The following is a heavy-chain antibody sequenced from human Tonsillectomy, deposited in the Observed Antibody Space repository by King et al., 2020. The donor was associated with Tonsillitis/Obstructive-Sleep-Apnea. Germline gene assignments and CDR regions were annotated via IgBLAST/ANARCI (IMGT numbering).Heavy chain of an antibody. Sequence: VQLVESGGGLVQPGGSLRLSCAASGFTFDSYAVSWVRQAPGKGLEWVSAVSASGAGTYYADPVKGRFTISRDNSKKPLYLQLNSLRAEETDVYYCAKEMQLGKPFDYWGQGTPVTVSS. V-gene: IGHV3-23*04. CDR2: VSASGAGT. CDR3: AKEMQLGKPFDY. D-gene: IGHD5-24*01. J-gene: IGHJ4*02. CDR1: GFTFDSYA.